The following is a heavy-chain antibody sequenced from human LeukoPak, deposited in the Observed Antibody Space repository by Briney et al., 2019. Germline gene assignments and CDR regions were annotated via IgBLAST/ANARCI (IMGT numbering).Heavy chain of an antibody. CDR3: ARDRWFGELSEYYFGY. CDR1: GYTFTGYY. Sequence: VASVKVSCKASGYTFTGYYMHWVRQAPGQGLEWMGWINPNSGGTNYAQKFQGRVTMTRDTSISTAYMELSRLRSDDTAVYYCARDRWFGELSEYYFGYWGQGTLVTVSS. V-gene: IGHV1-2*02. CDR2: INPNSGGT. J-gene: IGHJ4*02. D-gene: IGHD3-10*01.